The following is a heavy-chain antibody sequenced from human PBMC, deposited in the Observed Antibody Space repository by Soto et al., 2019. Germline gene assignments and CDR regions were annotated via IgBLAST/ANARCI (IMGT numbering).Heavy chain of an antibody. Sequence: EVQLVESGGGLVQPGRSLRLSCAASGFTFDDYAMHWVRQAPGKGLEWVSGISWNSGSIGYADSVKGRFTISGDNAKNSLYLQMNSLRAEDTALYYCAKGRYDFWSGYYHWGQGTLVTVSS. J-gene: IGHJ4*02. CDR2: ISWNSGSI. CDR1: GFTFDDYA. D-gene: IGHD3-3*01. CDR3: AKGRYDFWSGYYH. V-gene: IGHV3-9*01.